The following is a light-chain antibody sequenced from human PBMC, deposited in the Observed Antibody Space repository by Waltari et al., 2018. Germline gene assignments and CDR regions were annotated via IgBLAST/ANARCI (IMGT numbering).Light chain of an antibody. J-gene: IGLJ2*01. Sequence: QSVLTQPPSVSAAPGQKVTISCSGSSSNIGNYFVSWYPQLPGPAPKLLIYDNNKRPSGIPDRFAASKSGTSATLGITGLQIGDEADYYCATWDNSLTDVVFGGGTKLTVL. CDR3: ATWDNSLTDVV. CDR1: SSNIGNYF. V-gene: IGLV1-51*01. CDR2: DNN.